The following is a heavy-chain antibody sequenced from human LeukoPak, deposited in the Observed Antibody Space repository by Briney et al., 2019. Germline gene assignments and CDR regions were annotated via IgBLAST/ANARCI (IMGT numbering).Heavy chain of an antibody. CDR2: IVVGSGNT. J-gene: IGHJ4*02. V-gene: IGHV1-58*02. CDR1: GFTFTSSV. D-gene: IGHD1-1*01. Sequence: TSVKVSCKPSGFTFTSSVMQWVRQARGQRREWMGWIVVGSGNTNYAQEFQGRLTFSRDMSTSTAYMELSSLRSEDTAVYYCAAELEVGRGYFNYWGQGTLVTVSS. CDR3: AAELEVGRGYFNY.